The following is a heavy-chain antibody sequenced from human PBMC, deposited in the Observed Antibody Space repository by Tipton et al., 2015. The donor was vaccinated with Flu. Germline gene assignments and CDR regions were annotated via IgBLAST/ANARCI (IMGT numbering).Heavy chain of an antibody. Sequence: SLRLSCAASGFTFSSYWMSWVRQAPGKGLEWVANIKQDGSEKYYVDSVKGRFTISRDNAKNSLYPQMNSLRAEDTAVYYCARGELRRAVAGPADYWGQGTLVTVSS. J-gene: IGHJ4*02. CDR3: ARGELRRAVAGPADY. V-gene: IGHV3-7*01. D-gene: IGHD6-19*01. CDR2: IKQDGSEK. CDR1: GFTFSSYW.